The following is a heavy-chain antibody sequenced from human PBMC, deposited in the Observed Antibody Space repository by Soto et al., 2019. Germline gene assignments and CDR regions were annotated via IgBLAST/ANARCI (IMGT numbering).Heavy chain of an antibody. CDR1: GYTFTSYA. D-gene: IGHD6-13*01. CDR3: ARPAAVTYYYYYGMDV. Sequence: ASVKVSCKASGYTFTSYAMHWVRQAPGQGLEWMGWINAGNGNTKYSQKFQGRVTITRDTSASTAYMELSSLRSEDTAVYYCARPAAVTYYYYYGMDVWGQGTTVTVSS. CDR2: INAGNGNT. V-gene: IGHV1-3*01. J-gene: IGHJ6*02.